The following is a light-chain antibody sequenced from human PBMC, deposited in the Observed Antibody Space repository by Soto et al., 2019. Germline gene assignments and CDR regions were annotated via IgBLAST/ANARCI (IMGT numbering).Light chain of an antibody. CDR2: EVT. CDR1: SSDVGGYNY. Sequence: QSALTQPPSASGSLGQSVTISCTGTSSDVGGYNYVSWHQQHPGKAPKVMIYEVTKRPPGVPDRFSGSKSGNTASLTVSGLQALDEADYYCSSFAGGGNPVLLGGGTKLTVL. CDR3: SSFAGGGNPVL. J-gene: IGLJ2*01. V-gene: IGLV2-8*01.